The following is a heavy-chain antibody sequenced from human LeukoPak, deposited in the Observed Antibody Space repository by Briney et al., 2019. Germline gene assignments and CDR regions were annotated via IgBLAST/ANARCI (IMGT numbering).Heavy chain of an antibody. CDR3: ASQVPREAFDI. D-gene: IGHD1-1*01. V-gene: IGHV1-69*05. Sequence: SVKVSCKASGGTFSSYAISWVRQAPGQGLEWMGGIIPIFGTANYAQKFQGRVTMTRDTSISTAYMELSRLRSDDTAVYYCASQVPREAFDIWGQGTMVTVSS. J-gene: IGHJ3*02. CDR2: IIPIFGTA. CDR1: GGTFSSYA.